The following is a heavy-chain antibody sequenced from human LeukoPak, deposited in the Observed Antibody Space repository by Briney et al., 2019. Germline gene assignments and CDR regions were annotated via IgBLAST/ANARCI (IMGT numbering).Heavy chain of an antibody. CDR2: IYTSGST. D-gene: IGHD1-26*01. J-gene: IGHJ4*02. Sequence: PSETLSLTCTVSGGSISSYCWSWIRQPPGKGLEWIGYIYTSGSTNYNPSLKSRVTISVDTSKNQFSLKLSSVTAADTAVYYCARHSYSGSYYGSWDYWGQGTLVTVSS. V-gene: IGHV4-4*09. CDR3: ARHSYSGSYYGSWDY. CDR1: GGSISSYC.